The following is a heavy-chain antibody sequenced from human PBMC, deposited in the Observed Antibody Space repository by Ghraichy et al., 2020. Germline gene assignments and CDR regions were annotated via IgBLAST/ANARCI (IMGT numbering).Heavy chain of an antibody. CDR3: VVQYFYGSIGGD. J-gene: IGHJ4*02. Sequence: GGTLRLSCSASGFTFSSYTMNWVRQAPGKGLEYVSAISSNAYSTYYADSLRGRFTVSRDNSRNTLYLQMSSLRAEDTAVYYCVVQYFYGSIGGDWGQGTLVTFSS. V-gene: IGHV3-64D*09. CDR2: ISSNAYST. D-gene: IGHD3-10*01. CDR1: GFTFSSYT.